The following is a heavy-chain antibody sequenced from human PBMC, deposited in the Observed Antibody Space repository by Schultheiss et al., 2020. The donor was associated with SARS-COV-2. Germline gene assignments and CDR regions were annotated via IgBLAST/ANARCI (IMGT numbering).Heavy chain of an antibody. J-gene: IGHJ4*02. V-gene: IGHV1-18*01. D-gene: IGHD1-1*01. CDR1: GGTFSSYG. CDR2: ISAYNGNT. Sequence: ASVKVSCKASGGTFSSYGISWVRQAPGQGLEWMGWISAYNGNTNYAQKLQGRVTMTTDTSTSTAYMELRSLTSDDTAVYYCARGHDPVTYPYYFDYWGQGTLVTVSS. CDR3: ARGHDPVTYPYYFDY.